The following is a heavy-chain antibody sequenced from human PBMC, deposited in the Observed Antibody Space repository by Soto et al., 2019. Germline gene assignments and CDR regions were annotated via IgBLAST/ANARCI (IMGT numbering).Heavy chain of an antibody. CDR1: GYTFTSYG. CDR2: ISAYNGNT. D-gene: IGHD3-3*01. Sequence: ASVKGSCKASGYTFTSYGISWVRQAPGQGLEWMGWISAYNGNTNYAQKLQGRVTMTTDTSTSTAYMELRSLRSDDTAVYYCARPRGRYDFWGRYYFDYWGQGTLVTVSS. V-gene: IGHV1-18*01. J-gene: IGHJ4*02. CDR3: ARPRGRYDFWGRYYFDY.